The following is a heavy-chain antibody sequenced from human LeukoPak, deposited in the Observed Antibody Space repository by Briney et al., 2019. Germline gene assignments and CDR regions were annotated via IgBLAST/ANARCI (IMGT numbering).Heavy chain of an antibody. CDR1: GFTFSSYE. V-gene: IGHV3-48*03. D-gene: IGHD4-11*01. CDR2: ISSSGCTI. CDR3: ARDATTVTTYYYYYMDV. Sequence: GVPLRLSCAVSGFTFSSYEMNGVRQAPGKGREWVSHISSSGCTIYYADSVKGRFTISRDNAKNSLYVQMNSLRAEDTAVYYCARDATTVTTYYYYYMDVWGKGTTVTVSS. J-gene: IGHJ6*03.